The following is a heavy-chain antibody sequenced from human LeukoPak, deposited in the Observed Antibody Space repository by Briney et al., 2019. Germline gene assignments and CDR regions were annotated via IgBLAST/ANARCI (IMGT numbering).Heavy chain of an antibody. CDR2: LNPSGAST. V-gene: IGHV1-46*01. J-gene: IGHJ6*02. CDR1: GYTVTMYY. CDR3: ASVSTYGIDV. Sequence: ASVSVSYRSCGYTVTMYYMQWVRQARGQGREGVVILNPSGASTTYAHKSQGTTTLTRATSTTTVYMDLSSLRSEATALYSCASVSTYGIDVWGQGTTVIVSS.